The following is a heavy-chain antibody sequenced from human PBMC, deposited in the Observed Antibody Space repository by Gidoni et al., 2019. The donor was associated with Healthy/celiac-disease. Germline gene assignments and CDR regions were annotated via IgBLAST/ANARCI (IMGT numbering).Heavy chain of an antibody. V-gene: IGHV3-7*01. J-gene: IGHJ3*02. CDR2: SEK. CDR3: ARDVYLERSSFDAFDI. Sequence: SEKYYVDSVKGRFTISRDNAKNSLYLQMNSLRAEDTAVYYCARDVYLERSSFDAFDIWGQGTMVTVSS. D-gene: IGHD1-20*01.